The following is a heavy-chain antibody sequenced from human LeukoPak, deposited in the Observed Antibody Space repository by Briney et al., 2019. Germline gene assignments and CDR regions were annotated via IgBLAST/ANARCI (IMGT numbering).Heavy chain of an antibody. V-gene: IGHV3-23*01. CDR3: SKAPHGDNVEFYFDY. CDR1: GFTFSSYA. Sequence: GGSLRLSCAASGFTFSSYAMSWVRQAPGKGLELVLAICGSGGSTYYADSVKGRFTISRDNSKNKLYLQMNSLRGDDTAADYCSKAPHGDNVEFYFDYWGQGTLVTVSS. CDR2: ICGSGGST. D-gene: IGHD4-17*01. J-gene: IGHJ4*02.